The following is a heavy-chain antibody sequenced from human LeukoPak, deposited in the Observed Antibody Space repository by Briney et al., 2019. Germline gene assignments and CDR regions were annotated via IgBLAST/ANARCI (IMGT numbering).Heavy chain of an antibody. CDR2: ISSSSSYI. J-gene: IGHJ6*02. CDR1: GFTFSDYY. D-gene: IGHD6-19*01. V-gene: IGHV3-21*01. CDR3: ARNTEGAGRLYYYGMDV. Sequence: PGGSLRLSCAASGFTFSDYYMNWVRQAPGKGLEWVSSISSSSSYIYYADSVKGRFTISRDSAKNSLYLQMNSLRAEDTAVYYCARNTEGAGRLYYYGMDVWGQGTTVTVSS.